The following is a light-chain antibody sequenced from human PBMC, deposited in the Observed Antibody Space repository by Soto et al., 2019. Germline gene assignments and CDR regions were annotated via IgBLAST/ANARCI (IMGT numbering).Light chain of an antibody. J-gene: IGKJ5*01. CDR1: QSVLSTSNNKNY. V-gene: IGKV4-1*01. CDR3: QQYHSAPIT. Sequence: DFVMTQSLDSLAVSLVERATINCKSSQSVLSTSNNKNYLAWFQHKPGQPPKLVIYWASVRASGVPDRFSGSGSGTDFTLTISSLQADDVAVYYCQQYHSAPITFGQGPRLEIK. CDR2: WAS.